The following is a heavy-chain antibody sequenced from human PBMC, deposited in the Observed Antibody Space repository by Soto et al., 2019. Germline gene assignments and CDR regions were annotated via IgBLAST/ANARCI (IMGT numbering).Heavy chain of an antibody. CDR1: GYTFTSYG. J-gene: IGHJ5*02. CDR3: ARGPHYDILTGYYIGWFDP. Sequence: ASVKVSCKASGYTFTSYGISWVRQAPGQGLEWMGWISAYNGNTNYAQKFQGRVTMTRNTSISTAYMELSSLRSEDTAVYYCARGPHYDILTGYYIGWFDPWGQGTLVTVSS. V-gene: IGHV1-18*01. D-gene: IGHD3-9*01. CDR2: ISAYNGNT.